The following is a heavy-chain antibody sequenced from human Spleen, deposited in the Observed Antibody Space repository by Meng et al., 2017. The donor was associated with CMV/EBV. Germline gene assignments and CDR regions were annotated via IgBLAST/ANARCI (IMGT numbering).Heavy chain of an antibody. V-gene: IGHV1-18*01. CDR3: ARDYVVRGVYSGY. CDR2: ISASNGKT. D-gene: IGHD1-26*01. J-gene: IGHJ4*02. CDR1: GYTFNTHG. Sequence: ASVKVSCKAPGYTFNTHGISWVRLAPGHGLEWMGWISASNGKTNYAQKFQGRVSMTTDTSTSTVHMELGSLRSDDTAVYYCARDYVVRGVYSGYWGQGTPVTVSS.